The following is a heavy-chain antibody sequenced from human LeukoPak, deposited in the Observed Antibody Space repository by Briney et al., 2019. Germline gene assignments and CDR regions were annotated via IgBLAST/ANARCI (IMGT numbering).Heavy chain of an antibody. CDR3: AREYYYDSSGYSLDY. Sequence: SLRLSCAASGFTFSSYGMHWVRQAPGKGLEWVAVIWYDGSNKYYADSVKGRFTISRDNSKNTLYLQMNSLRAEDTAVYYCAREYYYDSSGYSLDYWGQGTLVTVSS. J-gene: IGHJ4*02. CDR1: GFTFSSYG. D-gene: IGHD3-22*01. V-gene: IGHV3-33*01. CDR2: IWYDGSNK.